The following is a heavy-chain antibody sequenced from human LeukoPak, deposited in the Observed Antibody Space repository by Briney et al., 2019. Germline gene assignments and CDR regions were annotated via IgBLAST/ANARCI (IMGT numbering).Heavy chain of an antibody. D-gene: IGHD1-1*01. Sequence: GESLKISCKGSRYSFTSYWIGWVRQMPGKGLEWMGIIYPGDSDTRYSPSFQGRVTISADKSISTAYLQWSSLKASDTAMYYCARHVGSTELDLEYYFDYWGQGTLVTVSS. CDR2: IYPGDSDT. J-gene: IGHJ4*02. CDR3: ARHVGSTELDLEYYFDY. V-gene: IGHV5-51*01. CDR1: RYSFTSYW.